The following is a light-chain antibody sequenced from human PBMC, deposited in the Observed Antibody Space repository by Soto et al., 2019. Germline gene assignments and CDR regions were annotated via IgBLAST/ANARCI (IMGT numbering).Light chain of an antibody. CDR3: QQYNSYPLT. CDR2: GAS. J-gene: IGKJ4*01. CDR1: QSVSSW. V-gene: IGKV1-5*01. Sequence: DIQMTQSPSTLSASVGDRVTITCRASQSVSSWLAWYQQKPGKAPKFLIYGASSLESGGPSRFSGSGSGTEFTLSVCSLQPDDFATYDCQQYNSYPLTFGGGTKVDIK.